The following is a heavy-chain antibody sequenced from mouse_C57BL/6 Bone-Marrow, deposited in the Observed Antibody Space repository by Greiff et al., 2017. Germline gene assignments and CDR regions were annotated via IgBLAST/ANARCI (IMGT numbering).Heavy chain of an antibody. Sequence: QVQLQQPGAELVMPGASVKLSCKASGYTFTSYWMHWVKQRPGQGLEWIGEIDPSDSYTNYNQKFKGKSTLTVDKSSSTAYMQLSSLTSEDSAVYYCARGGMLSAWFAYWGQGTLVTVSA. J-gene: IGHJ3*01. V-gene: IGHV1-69*01. CDR3: ARGGMLSAWFAY. CDR2: IDPSDSYT. D-gene: IGHD3-2*02. CDR1: GYTFTSYW.